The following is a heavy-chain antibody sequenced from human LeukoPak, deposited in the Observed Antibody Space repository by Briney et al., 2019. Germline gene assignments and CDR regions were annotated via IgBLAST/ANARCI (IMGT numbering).Heavy chain of an antibody. Sequence: PGGSLRLSCAASGFTFDDYAMHWVRQPPGKGLEWVSGISWNSGSIGYADSVKGRFTISRDNAKNSLYLEINNLRTEDTALYYCAKAPFGGSGSNWFDPWGRGTLVTVSS. CDR2: ISWNSGSI. CDR1: GFTFDDYA. J-gene: IGHJ5*02. V-gene: IGHV3-9*01. CDR3: AKAPFGGSGSNWFDP. D-gene: IGHD3-10*01.